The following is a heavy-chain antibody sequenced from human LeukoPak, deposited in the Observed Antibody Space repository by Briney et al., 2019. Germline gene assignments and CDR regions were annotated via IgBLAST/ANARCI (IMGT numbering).Heavy chain of an antibody. V-gene: IGHV3-23*01. CDR2: ISGSGGST. J-gene: IGHJ4*02. D-gene: IGHD3-22*01. Sequence: GGSLRLSCAASGFTFSSYAMSWVRQAPGKGLEWVSAISGSGGSTYYADSVKGRFTISRDNSKNTLYLQMNSLRAEGTAVYYCAKSFEAMIVVVIFDYWGQGTLVTVSS. CDR3: AKSFEAMIVVVIFDY. CDR1: GFTFSSYA.